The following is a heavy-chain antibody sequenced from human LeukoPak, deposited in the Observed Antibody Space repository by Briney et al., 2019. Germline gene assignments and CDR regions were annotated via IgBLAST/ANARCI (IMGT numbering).Heavy chain of an antibody. D-gene: IGHD2-15*01. CDR3: AKLGYCSGGSCHPYYYYGMDV. Sequence: GGSLRLSCAASGFTFSSYGMHWVRQAPGKGLEWVAVISYDGSNKYYADSVKGRFTISRDNSKNTLYLQMNSLRAEDTAVCYCAKLGYCSGGSCHPYYYYGMDVWGKGTTVTVSS. CDR1: GFTFSSYG. CDR2: ISYDGSNK. J-gene: IGHJ6*04. V-gene: IGHV3-30*18.